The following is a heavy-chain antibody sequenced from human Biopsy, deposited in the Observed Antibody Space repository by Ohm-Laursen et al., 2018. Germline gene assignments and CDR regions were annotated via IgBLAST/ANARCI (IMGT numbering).Heavy chain of an antibody. Sequence: SLRLSCTASGFTFSDYAMSWVRQAPGKGLEWVAGIYGGGFGTYYADSVKGRFSISRDNSENTLYLHMNSLRAEDTAVYYCVRGFYDNSGQNFDYWGQGTLVTVSS. CDR1: GFTFSDYA. J-gene: IGHJ4*02. CDR3: VRGFYDNSGQNFDY. D-gene: IGHD3-22*01. V-gene: IGHV3-23*01. CDR2: IYGGGFGT.